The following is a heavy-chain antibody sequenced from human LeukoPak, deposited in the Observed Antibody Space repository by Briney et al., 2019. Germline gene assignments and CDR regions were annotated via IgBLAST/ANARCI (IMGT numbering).Heavy chain of an antibody. V-gene: IGHV4-61*02. Sequence: SETLSLTCTVSDDSISSGSYYWSWIRQPAGKGLEWIGRIYASGSTNYNPSLESRVTISVDTSKNQFSLKLSSVTAADTAVYFCARGPYSYDSSGAFDIWGQGTMVTVSS. CDR1: DDSISSGSYY. CDR3: ARGPYSYDSSGAFDI. J-gene: IGHJ3*02. D-gene: IGHD3-22*01. CDR2: IYASGST.